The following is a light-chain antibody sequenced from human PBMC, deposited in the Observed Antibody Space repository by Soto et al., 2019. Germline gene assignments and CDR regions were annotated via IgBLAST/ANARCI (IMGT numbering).Light chain of an antibody. CDR3: PSYDSSLSAPV. CDR1: SSNIGAGYD. J-gene: IGLJ2*01. V-gene: IGLV1-40*01. CDR2: GNS. Sequence: QSVLTQPPSVSGAPGQRVTISCTGSSSNIGAGYDVHWYQQLPGTAPKLLIYGNSNRPSGVPDRFSGSKSGTSASLAITGLQAEGEADYYCPSYDSSLSAPVFGGGTKLTVL.